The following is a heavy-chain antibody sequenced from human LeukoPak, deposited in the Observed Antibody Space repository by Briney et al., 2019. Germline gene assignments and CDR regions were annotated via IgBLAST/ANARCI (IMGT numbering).Heavy chain of an antibody. CDR2: IGPNSGGT. V-gene: IGHV1-2*02. D-gene: IGHD6-6*01. CDR1: GYTFSDYY. J-gene: IGHJ5*02. Sequence: ASVKVSCKASGYTFSDYYMHWVRQAPGQGLEWMGWIGPNSGGTNYAQKFQGRVTMTRDTSISTAYMELSRLISDDTAVYYCARSNIAVRRGDNWFDPWGQGTLVTVSS. CDR3: ARSNIAVRRGDNWFDP.